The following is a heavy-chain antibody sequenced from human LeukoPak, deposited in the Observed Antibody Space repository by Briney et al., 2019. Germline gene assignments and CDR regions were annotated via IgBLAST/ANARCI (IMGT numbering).Heavy chain of an antibody. V-gene: IGHV1-2*02. CDR1: GYTFTGYF. Sequence: ASVKVSCKASGYTFTGYFFHWVRQAPGQGLEWLGWIHPNSGVTKYSQKFQGRVTLTRDTSISTAYMELTRLRSDDTAVYYCAKPGGIAAAGLTEGFHCWGQGTLVTVSS. D-gene: IGHD6-13*01. CDR2: IHPNSGVT. CDR3: AKPGGIAAAGLTEGFHC. J-gene: IGHJ4*02.